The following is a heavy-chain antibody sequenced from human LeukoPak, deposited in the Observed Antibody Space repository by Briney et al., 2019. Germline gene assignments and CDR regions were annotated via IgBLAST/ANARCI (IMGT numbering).Heavy chain of an antibody. CDR2: INYSGST. V-gene: IGHV4-31*03. CDR1: GGSISSGGYY. Sequence: TLSLTCTVSGGSISSGGYYWRWIRQHLGKGLEWIGYINYSGSTYYNPSLKSRVTISVDTSKNQFSLKLSSVTAADTAVYYCAGSSGYYLNWFDPWGQGTLATVSS. CDR3: AGSSGYYLNWFDP. J-gene: IGHJ5*02. D-gene: IGHD3-22*01.